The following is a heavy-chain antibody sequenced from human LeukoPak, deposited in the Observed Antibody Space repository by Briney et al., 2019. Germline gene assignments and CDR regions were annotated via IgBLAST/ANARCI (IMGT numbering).Heavy chain of an antibody. J-gene: IGHJ4*02. Sequence: GGSLRLSCAASGFTVSDNDMTWVRQAPGKGLEWVSDISSSGSTIYFADSVKGRFTISRDNAKNSLYLQMNSLRDEDTAVYYCARLEYYYVSGNYYKLFDYWGQGTLVTVCS. D-gene: IGHD3-10*01. V-gene: IGHV3-11*04. CDR1: GFTVSDND. CDR3: ARLEYYYVSGNYYKLFDY. CDR2: ISSSGSTI.